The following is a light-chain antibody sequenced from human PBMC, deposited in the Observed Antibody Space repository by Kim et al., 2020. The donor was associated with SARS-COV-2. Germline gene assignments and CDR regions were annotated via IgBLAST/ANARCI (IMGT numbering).Light chain of an antibody. Sequence: SYELTQPLSVSVALGRTAKITCVGDNIGNYNVHWYHQRPGQAPLLVIYRDNNRPSGIPKRISAANSGNTATLSVSRVQVADEGDYYCQVWDSSSAVFGGGTQLTVL. CDR1: NIGNYN. J-gene: IGLJ2*01. CDR3: QVWDSSSAV. V-gene: IGLV3-9*01. CDR2: RDN.